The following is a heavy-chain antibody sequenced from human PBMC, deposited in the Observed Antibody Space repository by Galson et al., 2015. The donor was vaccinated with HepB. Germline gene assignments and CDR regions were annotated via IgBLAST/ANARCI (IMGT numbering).Heavy chain of an antibody. CDR1: GFTFSSYA. V-gene: IGHV3-30*04. Sequence: SLRLSCAASGFTFSSYAMHWVRQAPGKGLEWVAVISYDGSNKYYADSVKGRFTISRDNSKNTLYLQMNSLRAEDTAVYYCASDIAAAGSLDHFDYWGQGTLVTVSS. J-gene: IGHJ4*02. CDR2: ISYDGSNK. CDR3: ASDIAAAGSLDHFDY. D-gene: IGHD6-13*01.